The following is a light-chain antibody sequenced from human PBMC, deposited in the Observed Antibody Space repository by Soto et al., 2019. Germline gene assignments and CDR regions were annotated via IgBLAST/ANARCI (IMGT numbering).Light chain of an antibody. CDR2: GAS. Sequence: DIMMTQSPGTLSVSPGESATLSCRASQSVGSYLAWYQQKPGQAPRLLIYGASTRATGIPARFSGSGSGTEFTLTISGLQSEDFAVYYCQQYNKWPPLTFGGGTKVQIK. V-gene: IGKV3-15*01. CDR1: QSVGSY. J-gene: IGKJ4*01. CDR3: QQYNKWPPLT.